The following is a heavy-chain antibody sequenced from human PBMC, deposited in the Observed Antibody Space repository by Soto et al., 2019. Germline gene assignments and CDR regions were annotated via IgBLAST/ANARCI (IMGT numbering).Heavy chain of an antibody. J-gene: IGHJ6*02. CDR2: INPSGGST. CDR3: ATVRSWATPYYYYYYGMDV. V-gene: IGHV1-46*01. D-gene: IGHD3-16*01. Sequence: GASVKVSCKASGYTFTSYYMHWVRQAPGQGLEWMGIINPSGGSTSYAQKFQGRVTMTRDTSTSTVYMELSSLRSEDTAVYYCATVRSWATPYYYYYYGMDVWGQGTTVTVSS. CDR1: GYTFTSYY.